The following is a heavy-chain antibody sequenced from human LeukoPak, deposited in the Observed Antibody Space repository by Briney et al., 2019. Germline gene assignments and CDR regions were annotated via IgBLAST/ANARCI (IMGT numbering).Heavy chain of an antibody. V-gene: IGHV1-18*01. CDR2: ISAYNGNT. CDR3: ATDLKSNLITGTPLDF. J-gene: IGHJ4*02. D-gene: IGHD1-20*01. CDR1: GYTFTSYG. Sequence: GASVKVSCKASGYTFTSYGISWVRQAPGQGLEWMGWISAYNGNTNYAQKLQGRVTMTTDTSTSTAYMELRSLRSDDTAVYYCATDLKSNLITGTPLDFWGQGTLVTVSS.